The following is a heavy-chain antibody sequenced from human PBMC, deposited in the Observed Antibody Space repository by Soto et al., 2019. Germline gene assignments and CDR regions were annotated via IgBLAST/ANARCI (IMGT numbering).Heavy chain of an antibody. CDR2: ISYDGSNK. J-gene: IGHJ4*02. CDR1: GFTFSSYA. CDR3: ARDPQYCSGGSCYSGLFDY. D-gene: IGHD2-15*01. V-gene: IGHV3-30*04. Sequence: GGSLRLSCAASGFTFSSYAMHWVRQAPGKGLAWVAVISYDGSNKYYADSVKGRFTISRDNSKNTLYLQMNSLRAEDTAVYYCARDPQYCSGGSCYSGLFDYWGQGTLVTVSS.